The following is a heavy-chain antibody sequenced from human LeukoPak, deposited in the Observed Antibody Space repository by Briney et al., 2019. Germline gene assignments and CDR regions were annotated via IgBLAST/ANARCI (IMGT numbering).Heavy chain of an antibody. V-gene: IGHV1-69*02. CDR3: ARASIAGRHWFDP. CDR1: GGTFSSYT. J-gene: IGHJ5*02. D-gene: IGHD6-6*01. CDR2: IIPILGIA. Sequence: SVKVSCKASGGTFSSYTISWVRQAPGQGLEWMGRIIPILGIANYAQKFQGRDTITADKSTSTAYMELSSLRSADTDVYYCARASIAGRHWFDPWGQGTLVTVSS.